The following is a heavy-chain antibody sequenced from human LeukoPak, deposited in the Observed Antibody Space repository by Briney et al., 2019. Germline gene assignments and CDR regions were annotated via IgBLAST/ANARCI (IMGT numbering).Heavy chain of an antibody. CDR2: IRYDGSNK. D-gene: IGHD3-22*01. Sequence: GGSLRLSCAASGFTFSSYGMHWVRQAPGKGLEWVAFIRYDGSNKYYADSVKGRFAISRDNSKNTLYLQMTSLRAEDTAVYYCAKVGTYYYDSSGYYIDYWGQGTLVTVSS. CDR1: GFTFSSYG. J-gene: IGHJ4*02. CDR3: AKVGTYYYDSSGYYIDY. V-gene: IGHV3-30*02.